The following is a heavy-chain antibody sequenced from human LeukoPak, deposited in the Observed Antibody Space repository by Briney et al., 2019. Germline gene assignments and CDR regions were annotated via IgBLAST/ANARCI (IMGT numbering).Heavy chain of an antibody. V-gene: IGHV4-59*01. Sequence: SETLSLTCTVSGGSISSYYWSWIRQPPGKGLEWIGSIYYRRTTYYNPSLKSRVTISVDTSKNQFSLKLSSVTAADTAVYYCARAGHSGSYGGYFDYWGQGTLVTVSS. J-gene: IGHJ4*02. CDR1: GGSISSYY. CDR3: ARAGHSGSYGGYFDY. CDR2: IYYRRTT. D-gene: IGHD1-26*01.